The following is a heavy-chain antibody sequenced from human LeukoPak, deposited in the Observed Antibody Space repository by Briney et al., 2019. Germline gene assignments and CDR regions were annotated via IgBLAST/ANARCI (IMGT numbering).Heavy chain of an antibody. D-gene: IGHD3-3*01. CDR3: ARGYDFWSGYYFAFDY. CDR2: INPSGGST. CDR1: EYTFTSYY. Sequence: ASVKVSCKASEYTFTSYYMHWVRQAPGQGLEWMGIINPSGGSTSYAQKFQGRVTMTRDTSTSTVYMELSSLRSEDTAVYYCARGYDFWSGYYFAFDYWGQGTLVTVSS. V-gene: IGHV1-46*01. J-gene: IGHJ4*02.